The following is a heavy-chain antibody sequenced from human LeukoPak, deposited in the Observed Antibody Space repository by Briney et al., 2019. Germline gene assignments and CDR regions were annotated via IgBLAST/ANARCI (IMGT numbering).Heavy chain of an antibody. D-gene: IGHD4-17*01. CDR1: GFTFSSYA. CDR3: AKNTVTVSGYYFDY. V-gene: IGHV3-23*01. J-gene: IGHJ4*02. Sequence: GGSLRLSCAASGFTFSSYAMSWVRQAPGKGLEWVSTISASGGNTYYADSVKGRFTISRDNSKITLYLQMNSLRAEDTAVYYCAKNTVTVSGYYFDYWGQGTLVTVSS. CDR2: ISASGGNT.